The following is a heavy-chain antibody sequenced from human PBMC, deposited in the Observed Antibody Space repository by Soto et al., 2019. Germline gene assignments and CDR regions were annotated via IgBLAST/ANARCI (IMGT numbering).Heavy chain of an antibody. CDR1: GGTFSSYA. J-gene: IGHJ4*02. Sequence: QVQLVQSGAEVKKPGSSVKVSCKASGGTFSSYAISWVRQAPGQGLEWMGGIIPIFGTANYAQKFQGRVTITADETTSTAYMELRSLSSEDTAVYYCASWSHTAVARRGSDYWGKGTLVTVSS. D-gene: IGHD6-19*01. CDR3: ASWSHTAVARRGSDY. CDR2: IIPIFGTA. V-gene: IGHV1-69*01.